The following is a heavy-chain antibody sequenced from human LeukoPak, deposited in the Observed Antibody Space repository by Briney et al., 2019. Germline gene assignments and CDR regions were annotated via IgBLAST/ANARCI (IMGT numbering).Heavy chain of an antibody. D-gene: IGHD1-26*01. CDR3: ARNVVGSLDY. Sequence: GGSLRLSCAASGFTFSTYWMAWVRQAPGKGLEWVANIKGDDSARHQADSVKGRFTISRDNAQNSVYLQMSSLRGEDTAIYYCARNVVGSLDYWGQGTLVTVSS. CDR1: GFTFSTYW. V-gene: IGHV3-7*01. CDR2: IKGDDSAR. J-gene: IGHJ4*02.